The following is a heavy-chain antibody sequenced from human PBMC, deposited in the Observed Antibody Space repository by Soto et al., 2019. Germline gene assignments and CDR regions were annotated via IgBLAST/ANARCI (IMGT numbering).Heavy chain of an antibody. CDR1: GLIFSDYH. D-gene: IGHD6-19*01. CDR2: IRRKANSYTT. J-gene: IGHJ6*02. CDR3: AMLGGWSGGSSGMDV. Sequence: EVQLVESGGGLVQPGGSLRLSCAASGLIFSDYHMDWVRQAPGKGLEWVGRIRRKANSYTTEYAASVKGRFTISRDDSKNSLYIQMTSLQSEATAVYYCAMLGGWSGGSSGMDVWGQGTTVTVSS. V-gene: IGHV3-72*01.